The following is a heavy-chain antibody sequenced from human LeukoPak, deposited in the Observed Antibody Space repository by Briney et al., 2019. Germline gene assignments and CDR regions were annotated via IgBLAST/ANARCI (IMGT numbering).Heavy chain of an antibody. CDR3: ASHGSGPYNWFDP. V-gene: IGHV4-31*03. Sequence: SQTLSLTCTVSGGSISSGGYYWSWIRQHPGKGLEWIGYIYYGGSTYYNPSLKSRVTISVDTSKNQFSLKLSSVTAADTAVYYCASHGSGPYNWFDPWGQGTLVTVSS. J-gene: IGHJ5*02. CDR2: IYYGGST. CDR1: GGSISSGGYY. D-gene: IGHD3-10*01.